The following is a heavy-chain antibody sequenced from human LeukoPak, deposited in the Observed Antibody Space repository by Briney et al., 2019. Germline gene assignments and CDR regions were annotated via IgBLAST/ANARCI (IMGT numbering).Heavy chain of an antibody. V-gene: IGHV4-34*01. CDR1: GGSFSGYY. CDR3: ARPLDDYSNYGLASGAFDI. J-gene: IGHJ3*02. Sequence: PSETLSLTCAVYGGSFSGYYWSWIRQPPGKGLEWIWEINHSGSTNYNPSLKSRVTISVDTSKNQFSLKLSSVTAADTAVYYCARPLDDYSNYGLASGAFDIWGQGTMVTVSS. CDR2: INHSGST. D-gene: IGHD4-11*01.